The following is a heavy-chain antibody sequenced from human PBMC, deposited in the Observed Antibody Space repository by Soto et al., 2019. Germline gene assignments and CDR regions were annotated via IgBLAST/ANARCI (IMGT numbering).Heavy chain of an antibody. J-gene: IGHJ4*02. CDR2: IYYRGNT. V-gene: IGHV4-31*01. CDR1: DASITSSGYY. Sequence: QVQLQESGPGLVKPSQTLSLTCTLSDASITSSGYYWSWIRLHPGEGLERIGYIYYRGNTYYNPSLKSPVTISTDTSKKEFSLTLTSVTAADTAVYCCARATESHYFDYWGRGILVTVTS. CDR3: ARATESHYFDY.